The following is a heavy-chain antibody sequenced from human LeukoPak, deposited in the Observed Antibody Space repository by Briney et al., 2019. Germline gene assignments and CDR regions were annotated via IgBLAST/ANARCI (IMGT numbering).Heavy chain of an antibody. CDR3: ARDPWSYGGTHIRNAFDI. CDR2: IYYSGST. Sequence: PSETLSLTCTVSGGSISSYYWSWIRQPPGKGLEWIGYIYYSGSTNYNPSLKSRVTISVDTSKNQFSLELSSVTAADTAVYYCARDPWSYGGTHIRNAFDIWGQGTMVTVSS. D-gene: IGHD4-23*01. V-gene: IGHV4-59*01. J-gene: IGHJ3*02. CDR1: GGSISSYY.